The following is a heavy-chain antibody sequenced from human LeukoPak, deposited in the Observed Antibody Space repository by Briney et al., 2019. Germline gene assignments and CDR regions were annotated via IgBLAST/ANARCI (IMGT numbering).Heavy chain of an antibody. V-gene: IGHV3-53*01. CDR3: ARDGSGKYSYGFDY. CDR1: GFTVINYY. D-gene: IGHD5-18*01. J-gene: IGHJ4*02. Sequence: GGSLRLSCAASGFTVINYYMSWVRQAPGKGLEWVSVIYIGGSTYYADSVKGRFSISRDNSKNTLYLQMNSLRAEDTAVYYCARDGSGKYSYGFDYWGQGTLVTVSS. CDR2: IYIGGST.